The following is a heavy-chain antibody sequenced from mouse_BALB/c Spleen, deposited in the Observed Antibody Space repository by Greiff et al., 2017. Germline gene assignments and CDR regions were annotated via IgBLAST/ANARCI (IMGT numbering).Heavy chain of an antibody. V-gene: IGHV5-6-5*01. CDR3: ARDIGGNYEYYAMDY. Sequence: EVMLVESGGGLVKPGGSLKLSCAASGFTFSSYAMSWVRQTPEKRLEWVASISSGGSTYYPDSVKGRFTISRDNARNILYLQMSSLRSEDTAMYYCARDIGGNYEYYAMDYWGQGTSVTVSS. CDR1: GFTFSSYA. J-gene: IGHJ4*01. CDR2: ISSGGST. D-gene: IGHD2-1*01.